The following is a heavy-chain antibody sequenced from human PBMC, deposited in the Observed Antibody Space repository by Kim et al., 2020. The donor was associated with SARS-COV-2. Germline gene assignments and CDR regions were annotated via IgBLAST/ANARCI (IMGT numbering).Heavy chain of an antibody. Sequence: RVTISVDTSKNQFSLKLSSVTAADTAVYYCARGRRGIAVALVFRGTWFDPWGQGTLVTVSS. D-gene: IGHD6-19*01. J-gene: IGHJ5*02. CDR3: ARGRRGIAVALVFRGTWFDP. V-gene: IGHV4-34*01.